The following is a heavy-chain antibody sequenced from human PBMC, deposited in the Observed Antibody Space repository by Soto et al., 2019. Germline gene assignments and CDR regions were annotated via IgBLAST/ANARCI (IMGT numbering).Heavy chain of an antibody. CDR1: GFTFSSYW. CDR2: INSDGSST. J-gene: IGHJ4*02. D-gene: IGHD6-19*01. CDR3: AVAVAGPTAIGY. Sequence: EVQLVESGGGLVQPGGFLRISCAASGFTFSSYWMHWVRQAPGKGLVWVSRINSDGSSTSYADSVKGRFTISRDNAKNTLYLQMNSLRAEDTAVYYCAVAVAGPTAIGYWGQGTLVTVSS. V-gene: IGHV3-74*01.